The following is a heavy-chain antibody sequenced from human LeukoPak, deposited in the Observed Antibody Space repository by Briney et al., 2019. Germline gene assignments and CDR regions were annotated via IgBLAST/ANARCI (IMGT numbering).Heavy chain of an antibody. D-gene: IGHD3-16*01. V-gene: IGHV3-30*18. CDR1: GFIFSSYG. Sequence: GSLRLSCAASGFIFSSYGMHWVRQAPGKGLEWLSVISYDGSDKYYADSVKGRFTVSRDNSKNTLYLQMNSLTVEDTAVYYCAKERWGRYSSFEYWGQGTLVTVSS. J-gene: IGHJ4*02. CDR2: ISYDGSDK. CDR3: AKERWGRYSSFEY.